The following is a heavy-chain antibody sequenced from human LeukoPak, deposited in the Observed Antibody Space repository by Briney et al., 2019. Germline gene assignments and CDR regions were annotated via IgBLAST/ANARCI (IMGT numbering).Heavy chain of an antibody. Sequence: PGGSLRLSCAASGFIVSTNYMNWVRQAPGKGLEWVSVIYSGGSTYYADSVKGRFTISRDSSENTLHLQMNNLRAEDTAVYYCAKAGVAAPDFDYFDCWGQGTLLTVSS. V-gene: IGHV3-53*01. CDR3: AKAGVAAPDFDYFDC. J-gene: IGHJ4*02. CDR2: IYSGGST. D-gene: IGHD6-13*01. CDR1: GFIVSTNY.